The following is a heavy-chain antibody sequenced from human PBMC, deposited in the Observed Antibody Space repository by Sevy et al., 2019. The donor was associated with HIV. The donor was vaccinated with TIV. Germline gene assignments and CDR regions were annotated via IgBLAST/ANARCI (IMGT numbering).Heavy chain of an antibody. CDR2: INPNSGNT. J-gene: IGHJ3*02. CDR1: GYTFTSYD. CDR3: ASVYSSRWDDAFDI. Sequence: ASVKVSCKASGYTFTSYDCNWVRQATGQGLEWMGWINPNSGNTGYAQRFQGRVTMTRNTSISTAYMELSSLRSEDTAVYYCASVYSSRWDDAFDIWGQGTMVTVSS. D-gene: IGHD6-13*01. V-gene: IGHV1-8*01.